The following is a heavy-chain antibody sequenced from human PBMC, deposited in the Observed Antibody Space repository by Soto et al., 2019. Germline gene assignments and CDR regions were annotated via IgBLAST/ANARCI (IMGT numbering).Heavy chain of an antibody. Sequence: QVQLQESGPGLVKPSQTLSLTCTVSGGSISSGGYYWTWIRQHPGKGLEWIGYNYYSGITYYNPSLKSRVTISLDTSKNPFSLKLSSVTAADTAVDYCARGSSIAGLYYGMDVWGQGTTVTVSS. CDR3: ARGSSIAGLYYGMDV. J-gene: IGHJ6*02. V-gene: IGHV4-31*03. D-gene: IGHD6-6*01. CDR2: NYYSGIT. CDR1: GGSISSGGYY.